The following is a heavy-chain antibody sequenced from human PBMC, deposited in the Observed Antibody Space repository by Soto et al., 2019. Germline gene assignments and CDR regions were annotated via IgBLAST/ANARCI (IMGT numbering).Heavy chain of an antibody. CDR3: ASGAAAGMDYYYGMDV. Sequence: QVQLVESGGGVVQPGRSLRLSCAASGFTFSSYGMHWVRQAPGKGLEWVAVIWYDVSNKYYADSVKGRFTISRDNSKNTLYLQMNSLRAEDTAVYYCASGAAAGMDYYYGMDVWGQGTTVTVSS. D-gene: IGHD6-13*01. J-gene: IGHJ6*02. V-gene: IGHV3-33*01. CDR2: IWYDVSNK. CDR1: GFTFSSYG.